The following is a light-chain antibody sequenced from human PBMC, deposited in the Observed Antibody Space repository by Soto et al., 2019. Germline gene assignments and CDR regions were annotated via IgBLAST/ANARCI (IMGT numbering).Light chain of an antibody. V-gene: IGLV2-14*01. CDR3: ASYTSARIRV. CDR1: SSDIGAYNS. Sequence: QSVLTQPASVSASPGQSITISCTGTSSDIGAYNSVSWYQQHPGKATQLMIYDVSYRPSGISSRFSGSKSGNTASLTISGLQADDDADYYCASYTSARIRVFGGGTKVTVL. J-gene: IGLJ2*01. CDR2: DVS.